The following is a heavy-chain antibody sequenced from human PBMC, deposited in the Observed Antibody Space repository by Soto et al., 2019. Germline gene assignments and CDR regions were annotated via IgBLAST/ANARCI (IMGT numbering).Heavy chain of an antibody. D-gene: IGHD3-22*01. J-gene: IGHJ3*02. CDR1: GFTFSSYW. Sequence: PGGSLRLSCAASGFTFSSYWMSWVRQAPGKGLEWVANIKQDGSEKYYVDSVKGRFTISRDNAKNTLYLQMNSLRAEDTAVYYCARRRDYYDSSGAWGDAFDIWGQGTMVTVSS. CDR3: ARRRDYYDSSGAWGDAFDI. V-gene: IGHV3-7*01. CDR2: IKQDGSEK.